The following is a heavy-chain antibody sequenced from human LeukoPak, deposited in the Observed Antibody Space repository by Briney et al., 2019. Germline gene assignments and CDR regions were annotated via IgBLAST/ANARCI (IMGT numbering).Heavy chain of an antibody. CDR3: ARQPIGFCTNGVCLFDY. Sequence: GGSLRLSCAASGFTFSSYSMNWVRQAPGKGLEWVSSIGSTFTYIYYADSVKGRFTMSRDNAKNSLYLQMNSLRAEDTAVYYCARQPIGFCTNGVCLFDYWGQGTLVTVSS. J-gene: IGHJ4*02. CDR1: GFTFSSYS. D-gene: IGHD2-8*01. CDR2: IGSTFTYI. V-gene: IGHV3-21*01.